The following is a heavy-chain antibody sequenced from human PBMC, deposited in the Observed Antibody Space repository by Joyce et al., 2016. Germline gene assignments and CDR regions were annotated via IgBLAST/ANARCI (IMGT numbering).Heavy chain of an antibody. CDR3: STNTVLGDAFDI. Sequence: VLLVESGGGLVKPGESLRLSCAASGFTFSNTCRTWVRQAQGKGLEWVGRIKSKTDGGTTDYAAPVKDRFTISRDDSKKTLYLQMHGLKTEDTAVYYCSTNTVLGDAFDIWGQGTMVSVSS. CDR2: IKSKTDGGTT. CDR1: GFTFSNTC. V-gene: IGHV3-15*01. J-gene: IGHJ3*02. D-gene: IGHD4-17*01.